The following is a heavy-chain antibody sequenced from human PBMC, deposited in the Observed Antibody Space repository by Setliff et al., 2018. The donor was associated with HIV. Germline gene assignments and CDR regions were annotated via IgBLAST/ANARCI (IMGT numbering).Heavy chain of an antibody. Sequence: LSLTCTVSGGSIYSGIYYWSWIRQPPGKGLEWIGEINHSGSTNYNPSLKSRVTISVVTSKSHFSLKMTSVTAADTAIYFCARGALSLTMTKLLSFFDSWGQGTQVTVSS. D-gene: IGHD3-22*01. V-gene: IGHV4-34*01. J-gene: IGHJ4*02. CDR1: GGSIYSGIYY. CDR2: INHSGST. CDR3: ARGALSLTMTKLLSFFDS.